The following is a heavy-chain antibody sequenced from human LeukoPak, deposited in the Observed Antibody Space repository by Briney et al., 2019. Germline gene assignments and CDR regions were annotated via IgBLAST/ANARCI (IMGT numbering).Heavy chain of an antibody. Sequence: SSETLSLTCAVYGGSFSGYYWSWIRQPPGKGLEWIGEINHSGSTNYNPSLKSRVTIPVDTSKNQFSLKLSSVTAADTAVYYCARAVTTVTNWFDPWGQGTLVTVSS. CDR1: GGSFSGYY. V-gene: IGHV4-34*01. CDR3: ARAVTTVTNWFDP. CDR2: INHSGST. D-gene: IGHD4-17*01. J-gene: IGHJ5*02.